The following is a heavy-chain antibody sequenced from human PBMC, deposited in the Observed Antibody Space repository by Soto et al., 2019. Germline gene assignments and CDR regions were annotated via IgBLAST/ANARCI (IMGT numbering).Heavy chain of an antibody. CDR2: INHSGST. Sequence: SETLSLTCAVYGGSFSGYYWSWIRQPPGKGLEWIGEINHSGSTNYNPSLKSRVTISVDTSKNQFSLKLSSVTAADTAVYYCARGLYYDFWSGRGPFDYWGQGTLVTVSS. J-gene: IGHJ4*02. D-gene: IGHD3-3*01. CDR3: ARGLYYDFWSGRGPFDY. V-gene: IGHV4-34*01. CDR1: GGSFSGYY.